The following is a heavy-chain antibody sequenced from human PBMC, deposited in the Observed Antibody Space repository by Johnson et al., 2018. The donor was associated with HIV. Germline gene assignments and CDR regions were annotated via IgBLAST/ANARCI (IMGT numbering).Heavy chain of an antibody. Sequence: QLVESGGGVLQPGGSLRLSCAASGFTFSNAWMSWVRQAPGKGLEWVGRIKSKTDGGTTDYAVSVKDRFTILRDDSKNTLYLQMSSLRTEDAGVYYCTTEGDAFDIWGQGTMVTVSS. V-gene: IGHV3-15*01. J-gene: IGHJ3*02. CDR1: GFTFSNAW. CDR2: IKSKTDGGTT. CDR3: TTEGDAFDI.